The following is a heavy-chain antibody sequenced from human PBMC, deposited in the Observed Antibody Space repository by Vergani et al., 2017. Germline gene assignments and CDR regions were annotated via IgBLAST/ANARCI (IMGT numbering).Heavy chain of an antibody. CDR2: IRSTANSYAT. D-gene: IGHD3-3*01. V-gene: IGHV3-73*01. J-gene: IGHJ6*03. CDR3: TTYYDCWSGYYIGYYYYYMDV. Sequence: EVQLVESGGGLVQPGGSLKLSCAASGFTFSCSAMHWVRQASGKGLEWVGRIRSTANSYATAYAASVKGRFTISRDDSKNTLYLQMNSLKTEYTAVYYCTTYYDCWSGYYIGYYYYYMDVWGKGTTVTVSS. CDR1: GFTFSCSA.